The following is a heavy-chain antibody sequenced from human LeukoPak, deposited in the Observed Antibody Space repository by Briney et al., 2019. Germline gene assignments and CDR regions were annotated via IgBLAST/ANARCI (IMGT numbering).Heavy chain of an antibody. V-gene: IGHV1-2*02. CDR1: GYTYTGYY. CDR3: AREYSGSYSLDY. Sequence: ASVKVSCKASGYTYTGYYMHWVRQGPGQGLEWMGWINPNSGGTNYAQKFQGRVTMTRDTSISTAYMELSRLRSDDTAVYYCAREYSGSYSLDYWGQGTPVTVSS. CDR2: INPNSGGT. D-gene: IGHD1-26*01. J-gene: IGHJ4*02.